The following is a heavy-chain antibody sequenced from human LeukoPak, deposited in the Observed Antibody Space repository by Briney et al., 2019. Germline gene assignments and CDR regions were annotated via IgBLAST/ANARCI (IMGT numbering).Heavy chain of an antibody. V-gene: IGHV1-8*03. Sequence: ASVKVSCKASGYTFTSYDINWVRQATGQGLEWMGWMNPNSGNTGYAQKFQGRVTITRNTSISTAYMELSSLRSEDTAVYYCARGTYYYDSGGTSYYFDYWGQGTLVTVPS. CDR1: GYTFTSYD. J-gene: IGHJ4*02. CDR3: ARGTYYYDSGGTSYYFDY. CDR2: MNPNSGNT. D-gene: IGHD3-22*01.